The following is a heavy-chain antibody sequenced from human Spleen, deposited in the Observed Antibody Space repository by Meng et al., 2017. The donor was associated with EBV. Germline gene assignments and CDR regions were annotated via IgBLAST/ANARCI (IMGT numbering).Heavy chain of an antibody. D-gene: IGHD4/OR15-4a*01. V-gene: IGHV4-30-2*01. Sequence: QLQESGSGRVKPSPTLSLTCACSGGSISSDGYSWSWIRQPPGKALEWIGYISHTGSTSYNPSLKSRVTISVDTSKNQFSLKLSSVTAADTAVYYCARDRRTMGSDYWGHGILVTV. CDR2: ISHTGST. J-gene: IGHJ4*01. CDR1: GGSISSDGYS. CDR3: ARDRRTMGSDY.